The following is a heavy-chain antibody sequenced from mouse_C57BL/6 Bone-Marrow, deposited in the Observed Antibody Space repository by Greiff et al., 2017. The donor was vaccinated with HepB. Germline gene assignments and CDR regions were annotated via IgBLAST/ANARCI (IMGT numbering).Heavy chain of an antibody. V-gene: IGHV14-4*01. CDR2: IDPENGDT. Sequence: EVQRVESGAELVRPGASVKLSCTASGFNIKDDYMHWVKQRPEQGLEWIGWIDPENGDTEYASKFQGKATITADTSSNTAYLQLSSLTSEDTAVYYCTTTTVVARGNYAMDYWGQGTSVTVSS. CDR1: GFNIKDDY. J-gene: IGHJ4*01. CDR3: TTTTVVARGNYAMDY. D-gene: IGHD1-1*01.